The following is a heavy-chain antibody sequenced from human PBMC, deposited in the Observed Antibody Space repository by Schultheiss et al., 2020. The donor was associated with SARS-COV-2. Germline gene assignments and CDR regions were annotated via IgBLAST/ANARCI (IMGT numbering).Heavy chain of an antibody. Sequence: GGSLRLSCAASGFTFDDYAMHWVRQAPGKGLEWVSGISWNSGSIGYVDSVKGRFTISRDNSKNTLYLQMNSLRAEDTAVYYCAKDSYCSSTSCRYYYYGMDVWGQGTTVTVSS. V-gene: IGHV3-9*01. CDR1: GFTFDDYA. J-gene: IGHJ6*02. CDR3: AKDSYCSSTSCRYYYYGMDV. D-gene: IGHD2-2*01. CDR2: ISWNSGSI.